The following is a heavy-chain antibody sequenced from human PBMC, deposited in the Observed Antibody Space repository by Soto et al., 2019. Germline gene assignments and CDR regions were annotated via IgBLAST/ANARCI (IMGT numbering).Heavy chain of an antibody. J-gene: IGHJ6*02. CDR1: GGSFSGYY. CDR3: ASGDVVVPAAKRYYGMDV. V-gene: IGHV4-34*01. D-gene: IGHD2-2*01. Sequence: SETLSLTCAGYGGSFSGYYWSWIRQPPWRWLEWIGEINHSGSTNYNPSLKSRVTISVDTSKNQFSLKLSSVTAADTAVYYCASGDVVVPAAKRYYGMDVWGQGATVTVSS. CDR2: INHSGST.